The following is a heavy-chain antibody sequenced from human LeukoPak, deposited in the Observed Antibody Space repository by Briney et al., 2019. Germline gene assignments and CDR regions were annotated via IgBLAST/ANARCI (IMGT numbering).Heavy chain of an antibody. Sequence: GASVKVSCKASGYTFTSYGISWVRQAPGQGLEWMGRMNPNRGDTDYAQKFQGRVTMTRDTSISTAYMELSSLRSEDTAVYYCARGQYSSSWYGLYYYYYGMDVWGQGTTVTVSS. D-gene: IGHD6-13*01. CDR2: MNPNRGDT. J-gene: IGHJ6*02. CDR3: ARGQYSSSWYGLYYYYYGMDV. V-gene: IGHV1-8*02. CDR1: GYTFTSYG.